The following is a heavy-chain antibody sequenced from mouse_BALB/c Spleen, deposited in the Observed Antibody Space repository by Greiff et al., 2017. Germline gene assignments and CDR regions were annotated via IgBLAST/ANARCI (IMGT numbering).Heavy chain of an antibody. CDR1: GFNIKDTY. Sequence: EVQLQQSGAELVKPGASVKLSCTASGFNIKDTYMHWVKQRPEQGLEWIGRIDPANGNTKYDPKFQGKATITADTSSNTAYLQLSSLTSEDTVVYYCARWGLRRGAMDYWGQGTSVTVSS. CDR3: ARWGLRRGAMDY. CDR2: IDPANGNT. V-gene: IGHV14-3*02. D-gene: IGHD2-4*01. J-gene: IGHJ4*01.